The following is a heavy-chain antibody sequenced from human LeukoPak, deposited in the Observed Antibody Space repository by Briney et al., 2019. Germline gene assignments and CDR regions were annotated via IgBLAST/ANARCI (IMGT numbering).Heavy chain of an antibody. J-gene: IGHJ4*02. CDR3: ARDRAGGFDY. Sequence: PGGSLRLSCAASGFTFSSYWMHWVRQAPGKGLVWVSRSNSDGSSTSYADSVKGRFTISRDNAKNTLYLQMNSLRAEDTAVYYCARDRAGGFDYWGQGTLVTVSS. CDR1: GFTFSSYW. V-gene: IGHV3-74*01. D-gene: IGHD3-16*01. CDR2: SNSDGSST.